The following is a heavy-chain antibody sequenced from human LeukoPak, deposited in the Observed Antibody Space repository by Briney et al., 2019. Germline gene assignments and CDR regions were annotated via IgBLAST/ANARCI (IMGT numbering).Heavy chain of an antibody. CDR1: GDSVSSNSAA. CDR3: SRSPDTAMVN. J-gene: IGHJ4*02. D-gene: IGHD5-18*01. V-gene: IGHV6-1*01. Sequence: SQTLSLTCAISGDSVSSNSAAWHWIRQSPSRGLEWLGRTYHKSKWYTNYAVSVRSRITINPDTSKNRISLQLNSVTPDDTAVYYCSRSPDTAMVNWGQGTLVTVSS. CDR2: TYHKSKWYT.